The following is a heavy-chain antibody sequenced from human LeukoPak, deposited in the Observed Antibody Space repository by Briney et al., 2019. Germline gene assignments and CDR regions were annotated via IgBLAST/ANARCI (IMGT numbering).Heavy chain of an antibody. CDR2: IYYSGSTNYNPSLKSP. CDR1: GGSISSYY. J-gene: IGHJ6*03. V-gene: IGHV4-59*12. CDR3: AREIRFLEWLGSYYYYYYMDV. Sequence: SETLSLTCTVSGGSISSYYWSWIRQPPGKGLEWIGYIYYSGSTNYNPSLKSPNYNPSLKSRVTISVDTSKNQFSLKLSSVTAADTAVYYCAREIRFLEWLGSYYYYYYMDVWGKGTTVTVSS. D-gene: IGHD3-3*01.